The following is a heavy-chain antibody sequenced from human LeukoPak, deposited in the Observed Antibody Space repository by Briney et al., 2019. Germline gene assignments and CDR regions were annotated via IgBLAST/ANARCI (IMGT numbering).Heavy chain of an antibody. CDR3: ARGSPVGNS. Sequence: PSETLSLTCTVSGASMTSDYWSWIRQPPGKGLEWIGYVYHSGTIHYSPSLESQVTISMDMPKNQFSLKLRSVTAADTAVYYCARGSPVGNSWGQGTLVTVSS. D-gene: IGHD1-14*01. CDR2: VYHSGTI. CDR1: GASMTSDY. V-gene: IGHV4-59*13. J-gene: IGHJ4*02.